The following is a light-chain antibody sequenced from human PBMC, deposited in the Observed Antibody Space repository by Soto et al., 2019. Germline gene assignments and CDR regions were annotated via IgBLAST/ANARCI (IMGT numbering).Light chain of an antibody. CDR1: ALPKQY. Sequence: SYELTQPPSVSVSPGQTARITCSGDALPKQYAYWYQQKPGQAPVLVIYKDSERPSGIPERFSGSSSGTTVTLTISGGQAEDEADYYCQSADSSRTYVFGTGTKAPS. V-gene: IGLV3-25*02. CDR3: QSADSSRTYV. J-gene: IGLJ1*01. CDR2: KDS.